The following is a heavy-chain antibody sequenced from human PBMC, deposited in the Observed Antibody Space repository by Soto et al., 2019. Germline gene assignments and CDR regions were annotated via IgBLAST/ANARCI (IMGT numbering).Heavy chain of an antibody. CDR2: IKQDGSEK. Sequence: EVQPVESGGGLVQPGGSLRLSCAASGFTFSSYWMSWVRQAPGKGLEWVANIKQDGSEKYYVDSVKGQFTISRDNAKNSLYLQMNSLRAEDTAVYYCARSIAARLNWFDPWGQGTLVTVSS. CDR3: ARSIAARLNWFDP. J-gene: IGHJ5*02. V-gene: IGHV3-7*01. D-gene: IGHD6-6*01. CDR1: GFTFSSYW.